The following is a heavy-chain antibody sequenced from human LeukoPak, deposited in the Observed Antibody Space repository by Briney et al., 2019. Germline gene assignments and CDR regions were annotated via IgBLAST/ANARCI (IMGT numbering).Heavy chain of an antibody. Sequence: GGSLRLSCAASGFTFSSYWMHWVRQAPGKGLVWVSRINSDGSSTSYADSVKGRFTISRDNARNTLYLQMNSLRAEDTAVYYCARGGPVYYDSSGDSDLDYWGQGTLVTVSS. D-gene: IGHD3-22*01. V-gene: IGHV3-74*01. CDR1: GFTFSSYW. CDR2: INSDGSST. J-gene: IGHJ4*02. CDR3: ARGGPVYYDSSGDSDLDY.